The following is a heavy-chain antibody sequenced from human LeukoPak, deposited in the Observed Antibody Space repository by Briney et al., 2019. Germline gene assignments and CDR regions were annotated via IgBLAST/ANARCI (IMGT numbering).Heavy chain of an antibody. J-gene: IGHJ4*02. CDR2: IKQDGSEK. Sequence: PGGSLRLSCAASGFTFSSYWMSWVRQAPGKGLEWVANIKQDGSEKYYVDSVKGRFTISRDNAKNSLYLQMNSLRSEDTAVYYCARDLVAGIPSFDYWGQGTLVTVSS. V-gene: IGHV3-7*03. CDR3: ARDLVAGIPSFDY. D-gene: IGHD6-19*01. CDR1: GFTFSSYW.